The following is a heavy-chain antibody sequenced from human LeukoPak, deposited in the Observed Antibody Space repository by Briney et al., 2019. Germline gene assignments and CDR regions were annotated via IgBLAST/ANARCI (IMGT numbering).Heavy chain of an antibody. D-gene: IGHD5-12*01. CDR1: GYIFTVYG. J-gene: IGHJ4*02. CDR3: ARDRDYSGYMNNAY. V-gene: IGHV7-4-1*02. Sequence: GASVKVSCKASGYIFTVYGMNWVRQAPGQGLEWMGRINTNTGNPTYAQDLTGRFVFSVDTSVSTAYLQISSLKAEDTAVYYCARDRDYSGYMNNAYWGQGTLVTVSS. CDR2: INTNTGNP.